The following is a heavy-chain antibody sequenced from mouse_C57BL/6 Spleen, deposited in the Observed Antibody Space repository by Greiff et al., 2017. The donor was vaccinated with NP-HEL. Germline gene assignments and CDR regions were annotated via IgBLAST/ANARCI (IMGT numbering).Heavy chain of an antibody. CDR1: GYAFTNYL. Sequence: QVHVKQSGAELVRPGTSVKVSCKASGYAFTNYLIEWVKQRPGQGLEWIGVINPGSGGTNYNEKFKGKATLTADKSSSTAYMQLSSLTSEDSAVYFCARDLTTVVEELGRENAMDYWGQGTSVTVSS. V-gene: IGHV1-54*01. J-gene: IGHJ4*01. CDR2: INPGSGGT. CDR3: ARDLTTVVEELGRENAMDY. D-gene: IGHD1-1*01.